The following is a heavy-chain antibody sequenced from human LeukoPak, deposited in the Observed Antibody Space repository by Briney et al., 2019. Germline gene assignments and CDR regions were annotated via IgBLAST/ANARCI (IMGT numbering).Heavy chain of an antibody. CDR3: AKGLSPYGSGSYYKGYFDY. J-gene: IGHJ4*02. CDR2: ISYDGSNK. CDR1: GFTFSSYG. V-gene: IGHV3-30*18. Sequence: AGGSLRLSCAASGFTFSSYGMSWVRQAPGKGLEWVAVISYDGSNKYYADSVKGRFTISRDNSKNTLYLQMNSLRAEDTAVYYCAKGLSPYGSGSYYKGYFDYWGQGTLVTVSS. D-gene: IGHD3-10*01.